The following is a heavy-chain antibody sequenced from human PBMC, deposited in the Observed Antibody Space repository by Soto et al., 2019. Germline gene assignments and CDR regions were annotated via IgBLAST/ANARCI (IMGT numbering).Heavy chain of an antibody. V-gene: IGHV1-46*01. CDR1: GYTFTSYY. CDR3: ARERRYCSGGSCYPDAFDI. CDR2: INPSGGST. J-gene: IGHJ3*02. D-gene: IGHD2-15*01. Sequence: ASVKVSCKASGYTFTSYYMHWVRQAPGRGLEWMGIINPSGGSTSYAQKFQGRVTMTRDTSTSTVYMELSSLRSEDTAVYYCARERRYCSGGSCYPDAFDIWGQGTMVTVSS.